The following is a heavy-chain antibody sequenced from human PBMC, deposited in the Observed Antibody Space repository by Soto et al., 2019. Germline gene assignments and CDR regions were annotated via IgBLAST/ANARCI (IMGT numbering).Heavy chain of an antibody. CDR1: GFTFSSYW. V-gene: IGHV3-7*01. Sequence: EVQLVESGGGLVQPGGSLRLSCAASGFTFSSYWMSWVRQAPGKGLEWVANIKQDGSEKYYVDSVKGRFTISRDNAKNSLYLQMNSLRADDTAVYYCARDQDYYGSGSYLEGAFDIWGQGTMVTVSS. CDR2: IKQDGSEK. D-gene: IGHD3-10*01. CDR3: ARDQDYYGSGSYLEGAFDI. J-gene: IGHJ3*02.